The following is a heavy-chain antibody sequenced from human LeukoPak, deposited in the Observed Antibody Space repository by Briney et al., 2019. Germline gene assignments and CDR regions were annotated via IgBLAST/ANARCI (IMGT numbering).Heavy chain of an antibody. CDR2: ISGSGGST. D-gene: IGHD3-3*01. J-gene: IGHJ4*02. CDR1: GFTFSSYA. CDR3: AKDLRAFGGVVNFDY. V-gene: IGHV3-23*01. Sequence: GGALRLSCAASGFTFSSYAMSWVRQAPGKGLEWVSAISGSGGSTYYADSVKGRVTISRDNSKNTRYLQMNSLRAEDRAVYYCAKDLRAFGGVVNFDYWGQGPLVTVSS.